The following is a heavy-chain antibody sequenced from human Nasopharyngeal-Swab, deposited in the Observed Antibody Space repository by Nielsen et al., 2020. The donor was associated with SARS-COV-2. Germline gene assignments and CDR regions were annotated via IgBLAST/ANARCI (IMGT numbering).Heavy chain of an antibody. V-gene: IGHV3-48*02. J-gene: IGHJ4*03. Sequence: GGSLRLSCAASGFTFSRFCLTWVRQAPGKGLEWVSYISSSSDLIYYADSVKGRFTISRDNAKNSLYLQMNSLRDEDTAVYYCARDPNDSGSYEGYFDYWGQGSLVTVSS. CDR3: ARDPNDSGSYEGYFDY. CDR1: GFTFSRFC. D-gene: IGHD1-26*01. CDR2: ISSSSDLI.